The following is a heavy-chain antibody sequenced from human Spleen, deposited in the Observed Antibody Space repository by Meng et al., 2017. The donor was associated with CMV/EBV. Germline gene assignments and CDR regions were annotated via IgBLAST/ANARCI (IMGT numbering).Heavy chain of an antibody. CDR1: GFTFSYYW. CDR3: VTIYAVAAMDV. D-gene: IGHD2-15*01. Sequence: GESLKISCAASGFTFSYYWMHWVRQAPGKGLVWVSRINNDGSSTTYADSVKGRFTISRDNANNTLYLQMNSLRAEDTAVYYCVTIYAVAAMDVWGQGTTVTVS. J-gene: IGHJ6*02. V-gene: IGHV3-74*01. CDR2: INNDGSST.